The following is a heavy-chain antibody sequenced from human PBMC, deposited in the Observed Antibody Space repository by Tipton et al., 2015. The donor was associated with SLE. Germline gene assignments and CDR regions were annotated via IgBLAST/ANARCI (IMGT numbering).Heavy chain of an antibody. Sequence: GSLRLSCAASGFTFSSYAMSWVRQAPGKGLEWVSAISGSGGSTYCADSVKGRFTISRDNSKNTLYLQMNSLRAEDTAVYYCAKGDSYYYYGMDVWGQGTTVTVSS. V-gene: IGHV3-23*01. CDR1: GFTFSSYA. CDR3: AKGDSYYYYGMDV. J-gene: IGHJ6*02. CDR2: ISGSGGST.